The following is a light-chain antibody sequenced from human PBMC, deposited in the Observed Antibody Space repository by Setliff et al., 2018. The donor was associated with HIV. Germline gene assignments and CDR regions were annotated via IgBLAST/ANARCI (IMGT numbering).Light chain of an antibody. CDR1: SSDVGGYNY. Sequence: ALTQPASVSGSPGQSITISCTGTSSDVGGYNYVSWYQQHPGKAPKLMIYDVSKRPSGVSNRFSGSKSGNTASLTISGLQAEDEADYYCSSYTSSSTVVFGGGT. CDR2: DVS. V-gene: IGLV2-14*01. J-gene: IGLJ2*01. CDR3: SSYTSSSTVV.